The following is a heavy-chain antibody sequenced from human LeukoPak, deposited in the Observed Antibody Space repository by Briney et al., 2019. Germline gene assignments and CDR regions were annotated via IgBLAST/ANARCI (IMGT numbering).Heavy chain of an antibody. V-gene: IGHV3-66*01. CDR3: ARGHIRYYFDY. D-gene: IGHD3-3*02. Sequence: PGGSLRLSCAASGFTVSSNYMSWVRQAPGKGLEWVSAISGSGGTTYYADSVKGRFTISRDNSKNTLYLQMNSLRAEDTAVYYCARGHIRYYFDYWGQGTLVTVSS. CDR1: GFTVSSNY. CDR2: ISGSGGTT. J-gene: IGHJ4*02.